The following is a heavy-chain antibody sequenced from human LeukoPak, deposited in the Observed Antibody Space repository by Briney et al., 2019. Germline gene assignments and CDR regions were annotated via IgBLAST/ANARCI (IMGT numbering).Heavy chain of an antibody. CDR1: GFTFSSYP. D-gene: IGHD3-10*01. V-gene: IGHV3-64*01. J-gene: IGHJ6*03. Sequence: GGSLRLSCAGSGFTFSSYPLYWVRQSPGRGLQYVSGISNNGGSTYYTNSVKGRFTISRDNSKNTLYLQMGSLRAEDMAVYYCARRAGSFYPSSPYYMAVWGKGPRSPSP. CDR2: ISNNGGST. CDR3: ARRAGSFYPSSPYYMAV.